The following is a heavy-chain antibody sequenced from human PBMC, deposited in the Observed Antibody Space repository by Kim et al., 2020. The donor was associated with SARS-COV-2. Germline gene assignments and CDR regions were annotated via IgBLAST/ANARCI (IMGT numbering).Heavy chain of an antibody. CDR1: GYSFTSYW. V-gene: IGHV5-51*01. Sequence: GESLKISCKGSGYSFTSYWIGWVRQMPGKGLEWMGIIYPGDSDTRYSPSFQGQVTISADKSISTAYLQWSSLKASDTAMYYCARHAYYDILTGYVSPHYFDYWGQGTLVTVSS. J-gene: IGHJ4*02. CDR3: ARHAYYDILTGYVSPHYFDY. CDR2: IYPGDSDT. D-gene: IGHD3-9*01.